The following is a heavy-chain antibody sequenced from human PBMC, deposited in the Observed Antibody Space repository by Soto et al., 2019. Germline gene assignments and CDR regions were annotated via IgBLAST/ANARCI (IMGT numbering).Heavy chain of an antibody. CDR3: GTGEEVLDQLDY. V-gene: IGHV1-69*01. D-gene: IGHD3-3*01. CDR2: IIPIFGSA. Sequence: QVQLVQSGAEVQKPGSSVKVSCKASGGSFSSYAISWVRQAPGQGLEWMGGIIPIFGSANYGQKLQGRVKISADESTSTAYMDRSSLRSEDTPVYYRGTGEEVLDQLDYWGQGTLVTVSS. J-gene: IGHJ4*02. CDR1: GGSFSSYA.